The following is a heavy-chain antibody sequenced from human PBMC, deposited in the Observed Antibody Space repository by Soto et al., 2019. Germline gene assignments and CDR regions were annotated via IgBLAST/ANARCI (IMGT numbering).Heavy chain of an antibody. CDR3: ARLGEYYDFWSGTYNWFDP. CDR2: INHSGST. V-gene: IGHV4-34*01. D-gene: IGHD3-3*01. J-gene: IGHJ5*02. Sequence: PSETLSLTCAVFGGSFSGYYWSWIRQPPGKGLEWIGEINHSGSTNYNPSLKSRVTISVDTSKNQFSLKLSSVTAADTAVYYCARLGEYYDFWSGTYNWFDPWGQGTLVTVSS. CDR1: GGSFSGYY.